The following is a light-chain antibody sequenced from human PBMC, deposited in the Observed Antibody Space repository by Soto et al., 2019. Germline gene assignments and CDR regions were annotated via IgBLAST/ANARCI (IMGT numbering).Light chain of an antibody. Sequence: QAVVTQPPSASGTPGQSVTISCSGSSSNIGSNFVNWYQQLPGTAPKLLIYTNNQRPSGVPDRFSGSKSGTSASLAISGLQSEDEADYHCAAWDDSLNGPLFGGGTNLTVL. J-gene: IGLJ3*02. CDR3: AAWDDSLNGPL. V-gene: IGLV1-44*01. CDR2: TNN. CDR1: SSNIGSNF.